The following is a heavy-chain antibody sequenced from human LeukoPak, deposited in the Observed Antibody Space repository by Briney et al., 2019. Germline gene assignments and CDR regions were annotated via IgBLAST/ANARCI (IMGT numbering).Heavy chain of an antibody. Sequence: GGTLRLSCAASGFTFSSYAMSWVRQAPGKGLEWVSAISGSGGSTYYADSVKGRFTISRDNSKNTLYLQMNSLRAEDTAVYYCAKVSNYYYYYMDVWGKGTTVTVSS. CDR1: GFTFSSYA. V-gene: IGHV3-23*01. J-gene: IGHJ6*03. CDR3: AKVSNYYYYYMDV. D-gene: IGHD5/OR15-5a*01. CDR2: ISGSGGST.